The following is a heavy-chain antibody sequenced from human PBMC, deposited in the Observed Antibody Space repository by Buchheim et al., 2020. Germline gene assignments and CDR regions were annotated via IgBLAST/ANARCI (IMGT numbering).Heavy chain of an antibody. J-gene: IGHJ4*02. CDR2: INHSGST. V-gene: IGHV4-34*01. Sequence: QVQLQQWGAGLLKPSETLSLTCAVYGGSFSGYYWSWIRQPPGKGLEWIGEINHSGSTNYNPSLKSRVTISVDTSNNQFSLKLSSVTAADTAVYYCVEHSSGWYGHGGDYWGQGTL. CDR1: GGSFSGYY. D-gene: IGHD6-19*01. CDR3: VEHSSGWYGHGGDY.